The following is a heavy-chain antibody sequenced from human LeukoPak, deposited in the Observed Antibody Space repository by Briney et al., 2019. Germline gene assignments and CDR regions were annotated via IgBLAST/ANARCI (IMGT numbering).Heavy chain of an antibody. V-gene: IGHV4-39*01. CDR2: IYYSGST. D-gene: IGHD6-13*01. J-gene: IGHJ4*02. CDR1: GGSISSSSYY. Sequence: PSETLSLTCTVSGGSISSSSYYWGWIRQPPGKGLEWIGSIYYSGSTYYNPSLKSRVTISVDTSKNQFSLKLSSVTAADTAVYYCARHIGSWYSRFDYWGQGTLVTVSS. CDR3: ARHIGSWYSRFDY.